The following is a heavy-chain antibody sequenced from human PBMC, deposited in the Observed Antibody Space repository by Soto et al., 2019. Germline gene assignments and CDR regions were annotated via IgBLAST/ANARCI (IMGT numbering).Heavy chain of an antibody. V-gene: IGHV4-34*01. D-gene: IGHD3-10*01. CDR1: GGPFSGYY. J-gene: IGHJ6*03. Sequence: QVQLQQWGAGLLKPSETLSLTCAVYGGPFSGYYWSWIHQPPGKGLEWMGEIKHSGRTNYNPSLSDRPTISGDRPKNQVSLKVSSETDADTPVYYCARGREAVTAYYYGSGCPSGPYMDVLGKGTKGTVSS. CDR2: IKHSGRT. CDR3: ARGREAVTAYYYGSGCPSGPYMDV.